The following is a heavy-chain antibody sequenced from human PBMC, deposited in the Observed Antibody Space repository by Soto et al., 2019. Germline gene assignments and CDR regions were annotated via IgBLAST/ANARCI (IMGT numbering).Heavy chain of an antibody. CDR1: GGSISSYY. CDR2: IYYSGST. CDR3: ARGEQLGNWFDP. Sequence: QVQLQESGPGLVKPSETLSLTCTVSGGSISSYYWSWIRQPPGKGLEWIGYIYYSGSTNYNPSLKSRVTISVDTSKNQFSLKLSSVTAADTAVYYCARGEQLGNWFDPWGQGTLVTVSS. J-gene: IGHJ5*02. D-gene: IGHD6-6*01. V-gene: IGHV4-59*01.